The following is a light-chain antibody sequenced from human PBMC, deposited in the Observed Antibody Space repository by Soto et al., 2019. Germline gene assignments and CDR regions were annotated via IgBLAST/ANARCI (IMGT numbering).Light chain of an antibody. V-gene: IGLV3-21*02. CDR2: DDN. Sequence: SYELTQPPSVSVAPGQTARISCGGNDIASKSVHWSQQKPGQAPVLVVYDDNDRPSGIPERFSGSNSGDTATLTISRVEAGDEADYYCQVCDSSSDHYVFGSGTKVTVL. CDR1: DIASKS. J-gene: IGLJ1*01. CDR3: QVCDSSSDHYV.